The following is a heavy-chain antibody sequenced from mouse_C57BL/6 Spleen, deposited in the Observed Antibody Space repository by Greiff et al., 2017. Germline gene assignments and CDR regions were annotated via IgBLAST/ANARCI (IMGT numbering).Heavy chain of an antibody. V-gene: IGHV10-3*01. Sequence: EVKVVESGGGLVQPKGSLKLSCAASGFTFNTYAMHWVRQAPGQGLEWVARIRSKSSNYATYYADSVKDRFTISRDDSPSMLYLQMNNLKTEDTSMYFCVRDGYYGSSYGYFDVWGTGTTVTVSS. D-gene: IGHD1-1*01. CDR1: GFTFNTYA. CDR2: IRSKSSNYAT. J-gene: IGHJ1*03. CDR3: VRDGYYGSSYGYFDV.